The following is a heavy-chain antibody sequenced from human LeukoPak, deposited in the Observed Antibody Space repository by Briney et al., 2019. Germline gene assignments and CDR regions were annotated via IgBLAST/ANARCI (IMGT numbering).Heavy chain of an antibody. V-gene: IGHV1-18*01. CDR2: ISAFHGNT. CDR1: GYTFTSYA. Sequence: EASVKVSCKAFGYTFTSYAVSWVRQAPGQGLEWMGWISAFHGNTNYAQKLQGRITMTTDTSTTTAYMELRSLRSDDTAVYYCARDQGTVLGMDYWGQGTLVTVSS. D-gene: IGHD6-19*01. CDR3: ARDQGTVLGMDY. J-gene: IGHJ4*02.